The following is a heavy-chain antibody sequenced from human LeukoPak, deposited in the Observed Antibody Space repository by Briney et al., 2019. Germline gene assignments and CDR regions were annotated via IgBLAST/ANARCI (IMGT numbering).Heavy chain of an antibody. Sequence: SETLSLTCTVSGDSISSSHYYWGWIRQSPGTGLEWIGSIYSGGETHYNPSLNSRVTVFLDTSKNRFSLNLISVTATDTAVYYCVRDYSNFVQGDWGQGTLVTVSS. CDR3: VRDYSNFVQGD. CDR1: GDSISSSHYY. J-gene: IGHJ4*02. D-gene: IGHD4-11*01. CDR2: IYSGGET. V-gene: IGHV4-39*02.